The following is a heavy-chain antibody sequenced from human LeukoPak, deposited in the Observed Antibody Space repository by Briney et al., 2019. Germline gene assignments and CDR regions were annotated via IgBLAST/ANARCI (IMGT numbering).Heavy chain of an antibody. CDR1: GFTFSSCT. Sequence: PGGSLRLSCVASGFTFSSCTMNWVRQAPGKGLEWVSSISSRSNYIYYADSLKGRFTISRDNAKNSLYLQMNSLRAEDTAVYYCAKIIAARRVYWGQGTLVTVSS. J-gene: IGHJ4*02. V-gene: IGHV3-21*04. D-gene: IGHD6-6*01. CDR2: ISSRSNYI. CDR3: AKIIAARRVY.